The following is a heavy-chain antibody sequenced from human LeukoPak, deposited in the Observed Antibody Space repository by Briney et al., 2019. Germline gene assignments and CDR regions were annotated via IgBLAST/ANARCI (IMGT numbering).Heavy chain of an antibody. V-gene: IGHV1-2*02. CDR3: ARGPHRDGFAT. J-gene: IGHJ5*02. D-gene: IGHD5-24*01. CDR1: GYTFTGYY. CDR2: INTNSGGT. Sequence: ASVKVSCKASGYTFTGYYMHWVRHAPGQGLEWMGWINTNSGGTNYAQKFQGRVTMTRDTSISTAYMELSRLRSEDTAVYYGARGPHRDGFATWGEGTLVTVSS.